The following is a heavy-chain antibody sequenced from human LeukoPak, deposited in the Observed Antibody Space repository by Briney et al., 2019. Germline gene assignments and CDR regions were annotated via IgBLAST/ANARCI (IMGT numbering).Heavy chain of an antibody. Sequence: ASVKVSCKDSGNIFNTYGFSWVRQAPGQGLEWIGWINVHKGNTNYAQEFQGRVTMTRDTSISTAYMELSRLTSDDTAVYYCARGEMITFGGVIVISTFDIWGQGTMVTVS. CDR3: ARGEMITFGGVIVISTFDI. D-gene: IGHD3-16*02. CDR1: GNIFNTYG. J-gene: IGHJ3*02. CDR2: INVHKGNT. V-gene: IGHV1-18*01.